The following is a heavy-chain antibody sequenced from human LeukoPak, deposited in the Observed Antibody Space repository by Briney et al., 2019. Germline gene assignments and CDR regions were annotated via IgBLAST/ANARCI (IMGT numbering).Heavy chain of an antibody. CDR3: ARIMEWLLKG. D-gene: IGHD3-3*01. V-gene: IGHV3-23*01. J-gene: IGHJ4*02. CDR2: ISGSGGST. Sequence: GGSLRLSCAASGFTFSSYAISWVRQAPGKGLEWVSAISGSGGSTYYADSVKGRFTISRDNSKNTLYLQMNSLRAEDTAVYYCARIMEWLLKGWGQGTLVTVSS. CDR1: GFTFSSYA.